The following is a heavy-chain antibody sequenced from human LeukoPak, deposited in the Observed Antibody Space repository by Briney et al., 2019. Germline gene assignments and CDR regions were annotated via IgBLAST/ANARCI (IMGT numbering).Heavy chain of an antibody. V-gene: IGHV3-30-3*01. CDR3: ATPGGGGDPYYYFDY. CDR1: GFTFSSYA. D-gene: IGHD2-21*02. J-gene: IGHJ4*02. CDR2: ISYDGSNK. Sequence: GGSLRLSCAASGFTFSSYAMHWVRQAPGKGLEWVAVISYDGSNKYYADSVKGRFTISRDNSKNTLYLQMNSLRAEDTAVYYCATPGGGGDPYYYFDYWGQGTLVTVSS.